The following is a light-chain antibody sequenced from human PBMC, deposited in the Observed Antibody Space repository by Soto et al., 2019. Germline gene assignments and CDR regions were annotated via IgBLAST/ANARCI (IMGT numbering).Light chain of an antibody. J-gene: IGLJ3*02. CDR3: CSFARGSTVV. CDR2: EGS. CDR1: SSDVGSYNL. Sequence: QSALTQPASVSGSPGQSITISCTGTSSDVGSYNLVSWYQQHPGNAPKLMIYEGSKRPSGVSNRFFGSKSGNTASLTISGVKAEDEADYYCCSFARGSTVVFGGGTKLTVL. V-gene: IGLV2-23*01.